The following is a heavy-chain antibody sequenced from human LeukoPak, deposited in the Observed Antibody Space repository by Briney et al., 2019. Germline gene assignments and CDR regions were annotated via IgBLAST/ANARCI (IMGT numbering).Heavy chain of an antibody. J-gene: IGHJ2*01. CDR3: ARDLFLWYFDF. Sequence: GGSLRLSCAGSGFTFNTYAMSWVRQAPGKGLEWVSAISGSGGSTYYADSVRGRFTISRDISKNTLYLQINSLRADDTAVYYCARDLFLWYFDFWGRGTLVTVSS. D-gene: IGHD2-21*01. CDR2: ISGSGGST. CDR1: GFTFNTYA. V-gene: IGHV3-23*01.